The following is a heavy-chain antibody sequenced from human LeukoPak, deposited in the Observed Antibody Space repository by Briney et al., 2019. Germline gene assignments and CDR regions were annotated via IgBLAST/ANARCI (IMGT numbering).Heavy chain of an antibody. CDR3: ARHGTYYYGSGSYPDY. J-gene: IGHJ4*02. D-gene: IGHD3-10*01. V-gene: IGHV5-51*01. CDR2: IYPGDSDT. CDR1: GYSFTSYW. Sequence: GESLKISCKASGYSFTSYWIGWVRQMPGKGLEWMGIIYPGDSDTRYSPSFQGQVTISADKPISTAYLQWSSLKASDTAMYYCARHGTYYYGSGSYPDYWGQGTLVTVSS.